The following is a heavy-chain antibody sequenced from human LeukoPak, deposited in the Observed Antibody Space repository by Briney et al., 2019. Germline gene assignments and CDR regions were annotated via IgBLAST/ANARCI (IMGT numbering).Heavy chain of an antibody. Sequence: GGSLRLSCAASGFTFSSYSMNWVRQAPGKGLEWVSSISSSSSYIYYADSVKGRFTISRDNSKNTLYLQMNSLRAEDTAVYYCAKDPRGYGSYFDYWDQGTLVTVSS. CDR2: ISSSSSYI. CDR3: AKDPRGYGSYFDY. D-gene: IGHD5-12*01. CDR1: GFTFSSYS. J-gene: IGHJ4*02. V-gene: IGHV3-21*01.